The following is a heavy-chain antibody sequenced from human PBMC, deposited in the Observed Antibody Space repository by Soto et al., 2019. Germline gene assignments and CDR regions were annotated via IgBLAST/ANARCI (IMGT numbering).Heavy chain of an antibody. CDR2: ISYDGKDK. CDR1: GFTFRSYG. CDR3: AQVTGPYSSSWMYYFDF. J-gene: IGHJ4*02. D-gene: IGHD6-13*01. Sequence: QVQLVESGGGVVQPGRSLRLSCAASGFTFRSYGMHWVRQAPGKGLEWVADISYDGKDKYYADSVKGRFTISRDNSKNTLFLQMNNVRPDDTAVYFCAQVTGPYSSSWMYYFDFWGLGTLVTVSS. V-gene: IGHV3-30*18.